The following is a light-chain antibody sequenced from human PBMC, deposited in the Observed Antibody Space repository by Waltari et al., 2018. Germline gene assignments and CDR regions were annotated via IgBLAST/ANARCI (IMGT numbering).Light chain of an antibody. J-gene: IGLJ3*02. V-gene: IGLV3-25*03. Sequence: SYELTQPPSVSVSPGQTASITCSGDALPKQYAYWYQQKPGQAPVLVIFKDSARPAGIPERFSGSSSGTTATLTISGVQAEDEADYFCHSAAGSVTVFGGGTKLTVL. CDR1: ALPKQY. CDR2: KDS. CDR3: HSAAGSVTV.